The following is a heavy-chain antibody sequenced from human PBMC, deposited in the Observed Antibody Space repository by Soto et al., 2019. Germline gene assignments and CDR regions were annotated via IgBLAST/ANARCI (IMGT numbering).Heavy chain of an antibody. Sequence: EVQLLESGGGLVQPGGSLRLSCAASGFTFSSYAMSWVRQAPGKGLEWVSAISGSGGSTYYADSVKGRFTISRDNSKNMLYLQMNSLRAEDTAVYYCAKTNKISGWYFYFDYWGQGTLVTVSS. V-gene: IGHV3-23*01. CDR2: ISGSGGST. CDR1: GFTFSSYA. D-gene: IGHD6-19*01. CDR3: AKTNKISGWYFYFDY. J-gene: IGHJ4*02.